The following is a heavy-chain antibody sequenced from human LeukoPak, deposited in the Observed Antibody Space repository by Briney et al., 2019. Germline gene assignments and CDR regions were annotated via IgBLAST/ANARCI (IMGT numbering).Heavy chain of an antibody. Sequence: SETLSLTCSVSGGSISSGSYYWSWIRQPAGKGLEWIGRIYTSGSTKHNPSLKSQVTISVDTSKYQFSLKLSSVTAADTAVYYCARDTLYCSGGSCYSYLLDYWGQGTLVTVCS. CDR2: IYTSGST. CDR1: GGSISSGSYY. CDR3: ARDTLYCSGGSCYSYLLDY. J-gene: IGHJ4*02. D-gene: IGHD2-15*01. V-gene: IGHV4-61*02.